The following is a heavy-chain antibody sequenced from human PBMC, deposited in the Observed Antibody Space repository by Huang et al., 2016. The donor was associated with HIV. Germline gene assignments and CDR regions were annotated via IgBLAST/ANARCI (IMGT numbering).Heavy chain of an antibody. D-gene: IGHD3-16*01. CDR3: AMKWVWGDAFDI. V-gene: IGHV3-30*03. CDR1: GFTFSSYG. Sequence: QVQLVESGGGVVQPGRSMRLSCAASGFTFSSYGIHWVGQDPGKVLEWLALISYDGSNEYFADSVKGRFTISRDNSKNTLYLQMNSLRPDDTALYYCAMKWVWGDAFDIWGQGTMVTVSS. J-gene: IGHJ3*02. CDR2: ISYDGSNE.